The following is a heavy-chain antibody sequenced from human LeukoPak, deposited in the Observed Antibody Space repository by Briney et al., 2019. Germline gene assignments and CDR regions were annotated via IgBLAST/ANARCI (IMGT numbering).Heavy chain of an antibody. Sequence: GGSLGLSCAASGFTFSSYGTHWVRQAPGKGPEWVAVISYDGSNKYYADSVKGRFTISRDNSKNTLYLQMNSLRAEDTAVYYCARRYFDYWGQGTLVTVSS. V-gene: IGHV3-33*08. CDR3: ARRYFDY. CDR1: GFTFSSYG. CDR2: ISYDGSNK. J-gene: IGHJ4*02.